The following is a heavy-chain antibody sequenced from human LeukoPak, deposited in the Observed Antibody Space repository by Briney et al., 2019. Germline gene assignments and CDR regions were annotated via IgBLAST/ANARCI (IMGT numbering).Heavy chain of an antibody. CDR3: ARYGNGAWLAHYSFDI. CDR2: ISGSGGST. Sequence: GGSLRLSCAASGFTFSSYAMSWVRQAPGKGLEWVSAISGSGGSTYYADSVKGRFTISRDNSKNTLYLQMSSLGAEDTAVYYCARYGNGAWLAHYSFDIWGQGTMVTVAS. CDR1: GFTFSSYA. J-gene: IGHJ3*02. D-gene: IGHD6-19*01. V-gene: IGHV3-23*01.